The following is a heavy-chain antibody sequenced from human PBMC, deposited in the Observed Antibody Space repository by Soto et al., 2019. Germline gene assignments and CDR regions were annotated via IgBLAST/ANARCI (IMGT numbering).Heavy chain of an antibody. V-gene: IGHV3-53*04. CDR3: ARDFWNCSGGSCYFSGFGY. Sequence: EVQLVESGGGLVQPGGSLRLSCAASGFTVSSNYMSWVRQAPGKGLEWVSVIYSGGSTYYADSVKGRFTISRHNSKNTLYLQMNSLRAEDTAVYYCARDFWNCSGGSCYFSGFGYWGQGTLVTVSS. CDR1: GFTVSSNY. CDR2: IYSGGST. J-gene: IGHJ4*02. D-gene: IGHD2-15*01.